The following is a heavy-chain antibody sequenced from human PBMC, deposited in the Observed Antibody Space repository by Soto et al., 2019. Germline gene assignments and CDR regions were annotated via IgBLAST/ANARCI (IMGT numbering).Heavy chain of an antibody. CDR1: GYTFTSYD. J-gene: IGHJ3*02. D-gene: IGHD2-8*01. CDR3: ARRMGTSDAFDS. CDR2: MNPNSGNT. V-gene: IGHV1-8*01. Sequence: GSAVQVSCKASGYTFTSYDINWVRQATGQGLEWMGWMNPNSGNTGYAQKFQGRVTMTRNTSISTAYMELSSLRSEDTAVYYCARRMGTSDAFDSWGQGTMVTVSS.